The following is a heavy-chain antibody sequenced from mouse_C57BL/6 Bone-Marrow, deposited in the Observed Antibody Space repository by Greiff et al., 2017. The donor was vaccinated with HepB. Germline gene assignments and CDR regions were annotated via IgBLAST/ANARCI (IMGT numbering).Heavy chain of an antibody. J-gene: IGHJ4*01. V-gene: IGHV3-8*01. Sequence: EVQLQESGPGLAKPSQTLSLTCSVTGYSITSDYWNWIRKFSGNKLEYMGYISYSGSTYYNPSLKSRISITRETSKNQYYLQLNTVTTEDTATYYCARYSFGTDGFYAMDYWGQGTSVTVSS. D-gene: IGHD1-1*01. CDR1: GYSITSDY. CDR2: ISYSGST. CDR3: ARYSFGTDGFYAMDY.